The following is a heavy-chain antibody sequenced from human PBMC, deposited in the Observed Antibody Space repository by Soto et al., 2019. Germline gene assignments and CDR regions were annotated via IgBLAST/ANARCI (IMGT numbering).Heavy chain of an antibody. D-gene: IGHD5-18*01. CDR1: GGTFSRFS. CDR2: IMPMFGTE. V-gene: IGHV1-69*12. J-gene: IGHJ3*02. CDR3: AIDSRYRVDAFDI. Sequence: QVQLVQSGAEVKKPGSSVKVSCKASGGTFSRFSFNWVRQAPGQGLEWMGGIMPMFGTEKYAQKIQDKVTLTADEYTGTAYRERSRLTSEDTAVYSGAIDSRYRVDAFDIWGQGTLVTVSS.